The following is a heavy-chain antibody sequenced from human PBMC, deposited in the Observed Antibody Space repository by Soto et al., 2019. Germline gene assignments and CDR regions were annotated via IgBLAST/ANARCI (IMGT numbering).Heavy chain of an antibody. Sequence: ASVKVSCKASGYTFSGFYMHWVRQAPGQGLEWMGWINPHSGGTKSAEKFQGRVTMTRDTSMSTAYMELSRLTSDDTAVYYCASAAVTGTAGLDFWGQGTQVTVSS. D-gene: IGHD6-19*01. J-gene: IGHJ4*02. CDR2: INPHSGGT. CDR3: ASAAVTGTAGLDF. V-gene: IGHV1-2*02. CDR1: GYTFSGFY.